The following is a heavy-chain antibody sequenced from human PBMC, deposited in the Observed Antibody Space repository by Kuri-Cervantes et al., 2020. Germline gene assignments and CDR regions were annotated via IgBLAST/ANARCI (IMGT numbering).Heavy chain of an antibody. CDR3: SGGGY. V-gene: IGHV4-61*01. CDR2: ISYSGDT. J-gene: IGHJ4*02. Sequence: ESLKISCTVSGGSVRSNNYYWDWIRQPPGKGLEWIGEISYSGDTKYNPSLDSRVTISADTSKNQFSLKLTFVTAADTAMYFCSGGGYWGQGTLVTVSS. CDR1: GGSVRSNNYY.